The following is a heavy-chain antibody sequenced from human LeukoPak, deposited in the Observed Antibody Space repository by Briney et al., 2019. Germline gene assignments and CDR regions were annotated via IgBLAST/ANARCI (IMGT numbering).Heavy chain of an antibody. Sequence: GGSLRLSCAASGFTFSSYAMSWVRQAPGKGLEWVSSISGDGGSTYYPDSVRGRFTISRDNSKNTLYLQMNSLRAEDTAVYYCAKEKGYDSSSGMDVWGQGTTVTVSS. D-gene: IGHD3-22*01. CDR2: ISGDGGST. CDR3: AKEKGYDSSSGMDV. CDR1: GFTFSSYA. V-gene: IGHV3-23*01. J-gene: IGHJ6*02.